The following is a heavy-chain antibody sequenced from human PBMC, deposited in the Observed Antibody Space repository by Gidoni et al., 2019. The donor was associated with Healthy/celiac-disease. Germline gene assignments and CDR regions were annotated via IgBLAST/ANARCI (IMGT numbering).Heavy chain of an antibody. CDR3: AKQRGIAVAGTSVY. Sequence: EVQRLESGGGLVQPGGYLRLSCAASGLTCSSYATGCVRRGPGKGLEWVSAISGSGGSTYYADSVKGLFTIARDNSKNTLYLQMNSLRAEDTAVYYCAKQRGIAVAGTSVYWGQGTLVTVSS. D-gene: IGHD6-19*01. CDR2: ISGSGGST. CDR1: GLTCSSYA. V-gene: IGHV3-23*01. J-gene: IGHJ4*02.